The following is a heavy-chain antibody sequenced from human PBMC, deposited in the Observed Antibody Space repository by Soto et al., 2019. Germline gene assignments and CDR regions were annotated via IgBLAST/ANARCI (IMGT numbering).Heavy chain of an antibody. CDR2: ISGSGGST. D-gene: IGHD1-26*01. V-gene: IGHV3-23*01. Sequence: GGSLRLSCAASGFTFSSYAMIWVRQAPGKGLEWVSAISGSGGSTYYADSVKGRFTISRDNSKNTLYLQMNSLRAEDTAVYYCAKDHSGSYLDWYFDLWGRGTLVTVSS. CDR1: GFTFSSYA. J-gene: IGHJ2*01. CDR3: AKDHSGSYLDWYFDL.